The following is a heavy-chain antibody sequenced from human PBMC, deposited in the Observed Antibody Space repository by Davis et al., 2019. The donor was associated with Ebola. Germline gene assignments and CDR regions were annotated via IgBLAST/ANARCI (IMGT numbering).Heavy chain of an antibody. CDR1: GGSISSYY. CDR2: IYYSGST. V-gene: IGHV4-59*01. J-gene: IGHJ4*02. CDR3: ARGRAVAGRYFDY. D-gene: IGHD6-19*01. Sequence: PSETLSLTCTVSGGSISSYYWSWSRQPPGKGLEWIGYIYYSGSTNYNPSLKSRVTISVDTSKNQFSLKLSSVTAADTAVYYCARGRAVAGRYFDYWGQGTLVTVSS.